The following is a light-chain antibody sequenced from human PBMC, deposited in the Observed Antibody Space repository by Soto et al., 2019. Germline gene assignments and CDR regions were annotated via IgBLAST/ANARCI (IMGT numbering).Light chain of an antibody. V-gene: IGKV3-11*01. CDR3: QQRTNWRAT. CDR2: DGY. CDR1: QSISTY. Sequence: EIVLTQSPATLSLSPGERATLSCRASQSISTYLTWYQQKPGQAPRLLIYDGYNRATGIPARFSGSGSGTDFTLTISSLEPEDFAVYYCQQRTNWRATFGQGTRLEIK. J-gene: IGKJ5*01.